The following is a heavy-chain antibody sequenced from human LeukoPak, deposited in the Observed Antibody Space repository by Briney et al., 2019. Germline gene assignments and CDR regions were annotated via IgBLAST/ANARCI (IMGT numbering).Heavy chain of an antibody. Sequence: SVKVSCKASGYTFTSYGISWVRQAPGQGLEWMGGIIPIFGTANYAQKFQGRVTITADESTSTAYMELSSLRSDDTAVYYCAREGWELLSVVFNGYAFDIWGQGTMVTVSS. J-gene: IGHJ3*02. CDR3: AREGWELLSVVFNGYAFDI. CDR1: GYTFTSYG. CDR2: IIPIFGTA. V-gene: IGHV1-69*13. D-gene: IGHD1-26*01.